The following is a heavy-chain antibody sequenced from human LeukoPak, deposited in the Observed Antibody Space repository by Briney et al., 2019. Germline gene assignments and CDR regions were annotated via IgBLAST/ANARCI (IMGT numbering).Heavy chain of an antibody. CDR1: GYSFTIYG. V-gene: IGHV1-18*01. D-gene: IGHD6-19*01. J-gene: IGHJ4*02. CDR3: ARDPNQYEAVHAFHY. Sequence: ASVKVFCKASGYSFTIYGITWVRQAPGQGLEWMGWISTYNGNTKYAQNLQGRVTMTTDTSTNTAYMELRSLKSDDTAVYYCARDPNQYEAVHAFHYWGQGTLVTVSS. CDR2: ISTYNGNT.